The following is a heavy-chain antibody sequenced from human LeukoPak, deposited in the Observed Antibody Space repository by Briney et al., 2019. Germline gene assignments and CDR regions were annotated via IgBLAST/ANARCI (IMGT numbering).Heavy chain of an antibody. J-gene: IGHJ4*02. CDR1: GGSISSYY. CDR3: ARAPYDILTGYYSFDY. D-gene: IGHD3-9*01. Sequence: SETLSLTCTVSGGSISSYYWSWIRQPPGKGLEWIGYIYYSGSTNYNPPLKSRVTISVDTSKNQFSLKLSSVTAADTAVYYCARAPYDILTGYYSFDYWGQGTLVTVSS. V-gene: IGHV4-59*01. CDR2: IYYSGST.